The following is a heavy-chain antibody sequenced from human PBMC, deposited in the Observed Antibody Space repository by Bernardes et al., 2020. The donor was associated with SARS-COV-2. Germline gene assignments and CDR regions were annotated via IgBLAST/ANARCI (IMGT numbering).Heavy chain of an antibody. Sequence: GGSLRLSCAASGFTVSSNYMSWVRQAPGKGLEWVSVIYSGGSTYYADSVKGRFTISRDNAKNTLYLKMNSLGAEDTAVYYCAYYNGKYIDFGYWGLGTLVTVSS. D-gene: IGHD3-10*01. CDR3: AYYNGKYIDFGY. J-gene: IGHJ4*02. V-gene: IGHV3-53*01. CDR2: IYSGGST. CDR1: GFTVSSNY.